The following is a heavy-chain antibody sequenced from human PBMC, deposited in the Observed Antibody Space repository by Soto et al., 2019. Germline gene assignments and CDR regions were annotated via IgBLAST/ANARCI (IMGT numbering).Heavy chain of an antibody. CDR2: ISWNSGSI. Sequence: EVQLVESGGGLVQPGRSLRLSCAASGFTFDDYAMHWVRQAPGKGLEWVSGISWNSGSIGYADSVKSRFTISRDNAKNSLYLQMNSLRAEDTALYYCAKTCSGGSCYSLHFQHWGQGTLVTVSS. D-gene: IGHD2-15*01. V-gene: IGHV3-9*01. J-gene: IGHJ1*01. CDR3: AKTCSGGSCYSLHFQH. CDR1: GFTFDDYA.